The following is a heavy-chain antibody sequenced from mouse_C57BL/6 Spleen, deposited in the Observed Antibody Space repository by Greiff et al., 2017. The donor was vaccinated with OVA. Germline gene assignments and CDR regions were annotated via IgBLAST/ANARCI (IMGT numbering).Heavy chain of an antibody. CDR1: GFSFNTYA. J-gene: IGHJ1*03. V-gene: IGHV10-1*01. D-gene: IGHD1-1*01. Sequence: DVLLVESGGGLVQPKGSLKLSCAASGFSFNTYAMNWVRQAPGKGLEWVARIRSKSNNYETYYGDSVKDRFTISRDDSESMLYMQMNNLKTDATAMYYCVRGIYYYGSIYDWYFEVWGTGTTVTVSS. CDR2: IRSKSNNYET. CDR3: VRGIYYYGSIYDWYFEV.